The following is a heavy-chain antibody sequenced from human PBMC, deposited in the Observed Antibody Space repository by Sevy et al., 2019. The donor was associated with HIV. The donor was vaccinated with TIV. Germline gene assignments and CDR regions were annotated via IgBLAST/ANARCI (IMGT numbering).Heavy chain of an antibody. CDR2: ISSNGGST. V-gene: IGHV3-64*01. J-gene: IGHJ4*02. CDR1: GFTFSSYA. D-gene: IGHD1-26*01. Sequence: GGSLRLSCAASGFTFSSYAMHWVRQAPGKGLEYVSAISSNGGSTYYANSVKGRFTISRDNSKNTLYLQMGSLRAEDMAVYYCARGRVSRGIVGATEFDYWGQGTLVTVSS. CDR3: ARGRVSRGIVGATEFDY.